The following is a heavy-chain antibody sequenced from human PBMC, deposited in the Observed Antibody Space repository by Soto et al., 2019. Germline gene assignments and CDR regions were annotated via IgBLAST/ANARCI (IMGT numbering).Heavy chain of an antibody. Sequence: PSETLSLTCAVYGGSFSGYYWNWIRQPPGKGLEWIGEVNHSGSTNYNPSLKSRVTISVDTSKNQFSLKLSSVTAADTAVYYCASNWNYGNYYYGMDVWGQGTTVTVS. V-gene: IGHV4-34*01. J-gene: IGHJ6*02. CDR1: GGSFSGYY. CDR3: ASNWNYGNYYYGMDV. CDR2: VNHSGST. D-gene: IGHD1-7*01.